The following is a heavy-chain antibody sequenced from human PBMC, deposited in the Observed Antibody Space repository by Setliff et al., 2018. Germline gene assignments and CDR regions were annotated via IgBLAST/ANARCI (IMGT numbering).Heavy chain of an antibody. V-gene: IGHV1-2*02. CDR3: ARGLSDYYYESGSFPILGY. J-gene: IGHJ4*02. D-gene: IGHD3-10*01. CDR2: INPNSGGT. Sequence: GASVKVSCKASGYTFTGHHLHWVRQAPGQGLEWMGWINPNSGGTNYAQKFQGRVTMTRDTSISTAYMELSRLRSDDTAMYYCARGLSDYYYESGSFPILGYWGQGILVTVSS. CDR1: GYTFTGHH.